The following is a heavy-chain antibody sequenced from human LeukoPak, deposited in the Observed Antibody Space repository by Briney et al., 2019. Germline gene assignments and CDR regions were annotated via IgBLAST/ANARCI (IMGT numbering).Heavy chain of an antibody. V-gene: IGHV4-30-2*01. CDR3: ARGRMLDFDY. D-gene: IGHD2-8*01. CDR2: IYHSGST. CDR1: GGSVSSGGYS. J-gene: IGHJ4*02. Sequence: SETLSLTCAVSGGSVSSGGYSWSWIRQPPGKGLEWIGYIYHSGSTYYNPSLKSRVTISVDRSKNQFSLKLSSVTAADTAVYYCARGRMLDFDYWGQGTLVTVSS.